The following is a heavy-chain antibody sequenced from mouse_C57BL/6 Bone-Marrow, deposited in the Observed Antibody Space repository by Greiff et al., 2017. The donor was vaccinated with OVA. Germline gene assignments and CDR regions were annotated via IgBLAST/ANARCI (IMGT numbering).Heavy chain of an antibody. CDR2: IDPSDSET. V-gene: IGHV1-52*01. Sequence: QVQLQQPGAELVRPGSSVKLSCKASGYTFTSYWMHWVQQRPIQGLEWIGNIDPSDSETHYNQKFKDKATLTVDKSSSTAYMQLSSLTSEDSAVYYCARKGYYYGSYYCDYWGQGTTLTVSS. J-gene: IGHJ2*01. CDR3: ARKGYYYGSYYCDY. CDR1: GYTFTSYW. D-gene: IGHD1-1*01.